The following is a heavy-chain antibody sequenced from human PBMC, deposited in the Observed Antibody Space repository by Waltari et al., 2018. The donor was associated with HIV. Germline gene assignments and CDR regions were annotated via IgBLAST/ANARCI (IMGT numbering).Heavy chain of an antibody. CDR2: IYYSGST. J-gene: IGHJ4*02. D-gene: IGHD3-9*01. CDR3: ARQGGYDILTGYYTYFDY. Sequence: QLQLQESGPGLVKPSETLSLTCTVPGGSIRSSSYYWGWIRQPPGKGLEWIGSIYYSGSTYYNPSLKSRVTISVDTSKNQFSLKLSSVTAADTAVYYCARQGGYDILTGYYTYFDYWGQGTLVTVSS. V-gene: IGHV4-39*01. CDR1: GGSIRSSSYY.